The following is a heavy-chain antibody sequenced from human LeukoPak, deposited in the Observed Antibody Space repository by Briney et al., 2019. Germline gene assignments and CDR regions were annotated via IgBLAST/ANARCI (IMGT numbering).Heavy chain of an antibody. CDR3: ARLGALMSSSWPTRFDP. Sequence: GESLQISCKGSGYSFTSYWIGWVRQMPGKGLEWMGIIYPGDSDTRYSPSFQGQVTISADKSISTAYLQWSSLKASDTAMYYCARLGALMSSSWPTRFDPWGQGTLVTVSS. J-gene: IGHJ5*02. CDR2: IYPGDSDT. D-gene: IGHD6-13*01. CDR1: GYSFTSYW. V-gene: IGHV5-51*01.